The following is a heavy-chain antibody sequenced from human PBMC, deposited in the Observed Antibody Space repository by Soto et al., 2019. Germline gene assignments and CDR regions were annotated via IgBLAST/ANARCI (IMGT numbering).Heavy chain of an antibody. V-gene: IGHV3-74*01. CDR2: IKKDGSTT. Sequence: EVQLVESGGGLVQPGGSLRLSCAASGFTFSDYWMHWVRQAPGKGLEWVSRIKKDGSTTNYADSVKGRVTISRYNAKNTRYGEMNSMRVEDTADYSCARREINYYYEDVWGKGTTVTVSS. J-gene: IGHJ6*03. CDR3: ARREINYYYEDV. CDR1: GFTFSDYW.